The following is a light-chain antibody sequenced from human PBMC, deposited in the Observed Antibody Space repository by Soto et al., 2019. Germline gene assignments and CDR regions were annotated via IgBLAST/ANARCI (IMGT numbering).Light chain of an antibody. J-gene: IGKJ5*01. Sequence: IVMTQSPATLSVSPGERATLYCRASQSVSSNLAWYQQKPGQAPRLLIYGASTRATGIPARFSGSGSGTEFTLTISSLQSEDFAVYYCQQYNNWPITFGQGTQLEIK. CDR3: QQYNNWPIT. V-gene: IGKV3D-15*01. CDR1: QSVSSN. CDR2: GAS.